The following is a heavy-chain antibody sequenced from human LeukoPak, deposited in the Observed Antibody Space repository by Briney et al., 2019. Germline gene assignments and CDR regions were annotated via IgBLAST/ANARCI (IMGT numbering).Heavy chain of an antibody. CDR3: ASEGLQLQKGRGYYYDSSGYYPR. Sequence: PSETLSLTCTVSGGSISSYYWSWIRQPPGKGLEWIGYIYYSGSTNYNPSLKSRVTIPVDTSKNQFSLKLSSVTAADTAVYYCASEGLQLQKGRGYYYDSSGYYPRWGQGTLVTVSS. CDR1: GGSISSYY. J-gene: IGHJ4*02. D-gene: IGHD3-22*01. V-gene: IGHV4-59*01. CDR2: IYYSGST.